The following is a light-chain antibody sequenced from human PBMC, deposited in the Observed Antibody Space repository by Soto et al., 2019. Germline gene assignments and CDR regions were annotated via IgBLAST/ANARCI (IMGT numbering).Light chain of an antibody. CDR1: QSIGRY. CDR2: AAS. V-gene: IGKV1-39*01. Sequence: DIQMTQSPSSLSASVGDRVTITCRASQSIGRYFNWYQQTPGRAPKFLISAASSLQSGVPSRFSGSGSGTDFTLTISSLQHEEFATYSCQQSYYTLLTFGGGTKVDIK. J-gene: IGKJ4*01. CDR3: QQSYYTLLT.